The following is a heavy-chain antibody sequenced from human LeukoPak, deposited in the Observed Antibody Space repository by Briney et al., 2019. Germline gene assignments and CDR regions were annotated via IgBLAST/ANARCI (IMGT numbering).Heavy chain of an antibody. CDR1: GYTFTGYY. D-gene: IGHD3-22*01. Sequence: GASVKVSCKASGYTFTGYYMHWVRQAPGQGLEWMGWINPNSGNTGYAQKFQGRVTITRNTSISTAYMELSSLRSEGTAVYYCARGRYDSSGYVYWGQGTLVTVSS. J-gene: IGHJ4*02. V-gene: IGHV1-8*03. CDR3: ARGRYDSSGYVY. CDR2: INPNSGNT.